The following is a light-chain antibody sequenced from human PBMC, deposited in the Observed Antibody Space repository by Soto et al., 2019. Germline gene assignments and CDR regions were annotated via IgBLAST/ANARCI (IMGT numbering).Light chain of an antibody. CDR2: AAS. Sequence: DIEMNQCPSSVSASAGDRVTISCKASQGIRRSLAWYKQKPGKAPKLLIYAASTLQSGVPSRVSVSGSGRAVTLTISRLQPEDVATYDGQQSNSYPLALGGGTKVDIK. CDR1: QGIRRS. CDR3: QQSNSYPLA. J-gene: IGKJ4*01. V-gene: IGKV1-12*01.